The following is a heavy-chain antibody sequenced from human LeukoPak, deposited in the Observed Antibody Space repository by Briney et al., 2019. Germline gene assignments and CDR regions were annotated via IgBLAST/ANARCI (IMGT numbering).Heavy chain of an antibody. CDR3: ARGHRSSSGWLGDY. CDR2: ISGSGGST. CDR1: GFTFSSYA. V-gene: IGHV3-23*01. D-gene: IGHD6-19*01. Sequence: GGSLRLSCAASGFTFSSYAMSWVRQAPGKGLEWVSAISGSGGSTYYADSVKGRFTISRDNSKNTLYLQMNSLRAEDTAVYYCARGHRSSSGWLGDYWGQGTLVTVSS. J-gene: IGHJ4*02.